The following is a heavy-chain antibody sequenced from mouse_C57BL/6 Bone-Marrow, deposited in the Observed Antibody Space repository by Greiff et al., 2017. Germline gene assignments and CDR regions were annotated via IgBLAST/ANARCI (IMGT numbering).Heavy chain of an antibody. Sequence: VQLQQSGGGLVKPGGSLQLSCAASGFTFSDYGMHWVRQAPEKGLEWVAYISSGSSTIYYADTVKGRFTISRDNAKNTLFLQMTSLRSEFTAMYYCERTLYGSSLYYFDYWGQGTTLTVSS. J-gene: IGHJ2*01. CDR3: ERTLYGSSLYYFDY. CDR1: GFTFSDYG. D-gene: IGHD1-1*01. CDR2: ISSGSSTI. V-gene: IGHV5-17*01.